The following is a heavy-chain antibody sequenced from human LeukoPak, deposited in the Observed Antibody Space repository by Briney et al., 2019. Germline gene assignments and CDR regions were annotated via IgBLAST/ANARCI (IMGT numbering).Heavy chain of an antibody. D-gene: IGHD3-22*01. CDR1: GGTFSSYT. CDR2: IIPILGIA. J-gene: IGHJ4*02. CDR3: ARVPLDYYDSSDLDY. Sequence: GASVKVSCKASGGTFSSYTISWVRQAPGQGLEWMGRIIPILGIANYAQKFQGRVTITADKSTSTAYMELSSLSSEDTAVYYCARVPLDYYDSSDLDYWGQGTLVTVSS. V-gene: IGHV1-69*10.